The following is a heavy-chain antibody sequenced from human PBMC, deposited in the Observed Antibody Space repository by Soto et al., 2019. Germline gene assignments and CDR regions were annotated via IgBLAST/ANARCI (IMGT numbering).Heavy chain of an antibody. CDR3: AKSMGGIGY. J-gene: IGHJ4*02. D-gene: IGHD1-26*01. CDR1: GFTFSSYG. V-gene: IGHV3-30*18. CDR2: ISYDGSNK. Sequence: QVQLVESGGGVVQPGRSLRLSCAASGFTFSSYGMHWVRQAPGKGLEWVAVISYDGSNKYYADSVKGRFTISRDNSKNTLYLQMNSLRAEDTAVYYCAKSMGGIGYWGQGTLVTVSS.